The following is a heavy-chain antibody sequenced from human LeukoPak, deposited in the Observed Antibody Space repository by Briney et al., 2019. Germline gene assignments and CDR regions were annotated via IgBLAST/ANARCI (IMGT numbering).Heavy chain of an antibody. J-gene: IGHJ5*02. D-gene: IGHD4-11*01. V-gene: IGHV4-39*07. CDR2: IYYSGST. CDR3: ARAINDYSNYEVLTDNWFDP. CDR1: GGSISSSSYY. Sequence: SETLSLTCTVSGGSISSSSYYWGWIRQPPGKGLEWIGSIYYSGSTYYNPSLKSRVTIPVDTSKNHFSLKLSSVTAADTAVYYCARAINDYSNYEVLTDNWFDPWGQGTLVTVSS.